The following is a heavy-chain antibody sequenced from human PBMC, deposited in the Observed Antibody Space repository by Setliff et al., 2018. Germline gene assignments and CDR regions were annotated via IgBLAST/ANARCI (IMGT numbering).Heavy chain of an antibody. CDR1: GFTFSNYE. CDR2: ISSSGNTI. CDR3: ARDPGGGHPSYYGMDV. J-gene: IGHJ6*02. Sequence: PGGSLRLSCAASGFTFSNYEMNWVRQAPGKGLEWISFISSSGNTIYYIDSVKGRFTISRDNTKASLYLQMNSLRPEDTAVYYCARDPGGGHPSYYGMDVWGQGTTVTVSS. D-gene: IGHD2-15*01. V-gene: IGHV3-48*03.